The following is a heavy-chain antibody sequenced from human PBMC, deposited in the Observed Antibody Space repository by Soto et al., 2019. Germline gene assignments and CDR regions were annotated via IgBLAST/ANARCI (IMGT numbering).Heavy chain of an antibody. J-gene: IGHJ1*01. CDR3: AKGSRGTITMIVVVTPLFQH. Sequence: GGSLRLSCAASGFTFSSYAMSWVRQAPGKGLEWVSAISGSGGSTHYADSVKGRFTISRDNSKNTLYLQMNSLRAEDTAVYYCAKGSRGTITMIVVVTPLFQHWGQGTLVTVSS. CDR1: GFTFSSYA. V-gene: IGHV3-23*01. D-gene: IGHD3-22*01. CDR2: ISGSGGST.